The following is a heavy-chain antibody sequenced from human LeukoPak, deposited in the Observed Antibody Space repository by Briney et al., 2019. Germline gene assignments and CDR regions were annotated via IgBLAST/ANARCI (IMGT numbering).Heavy chain of an antibody. CDR2: IYYSGST. CDR1: GGSFSGYY. J-gene: IGHJ4*02. CDR3: ARRRWLTTSPLDY. D-gene: IGHD4-17*01. Sequence: PSETLSLTCAVYGGSFSGYYWSWIRQPPGKGLEWIGSIYYSGSTYYNPSLKSRVTISVDTSKNQFSLKLSSVTAADTAVYYCARRRWLTTSPLDYWGQGTLVTVSS. V-gene: IGHV4-34*01.